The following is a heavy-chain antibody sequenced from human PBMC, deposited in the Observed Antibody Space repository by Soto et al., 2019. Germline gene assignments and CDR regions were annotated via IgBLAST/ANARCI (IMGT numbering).Heavy chain of an antibody. V-gene: IGHV3-7*01. J-gene: IGHJ6*03. CDR1: GFTFSSYW. CDR2: IKQDGSEK. Sequence: EVQLVESGGGLVQPGGSLRLSCAASGFTFSSYWMSWVRQAPGKGLEWVANIKQDGSEKYYVDSVKGRFTSSRDNAKNSLYLQMNSLRAEDTAVYYCAREGEQLALYYYYMDVWGKGTTVTVSS. CDR3: AREGEQLALYYYYMDV. D-gene: IGHD6-6*01.